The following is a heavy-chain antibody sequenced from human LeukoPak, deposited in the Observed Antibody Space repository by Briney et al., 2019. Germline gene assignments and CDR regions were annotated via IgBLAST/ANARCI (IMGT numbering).Heavy chain of an antibody. CDR2: IKQDGSEK. CDR1: GFTFSSYW. J-gene: IGHJ4*02. D-gene: IGHD5-12*01. CDR3: ASPRGYGYYFDY. V-gene: IGHV3-7*01. Sequence: GGSLRLSCAASGFTFSSYWMSWVRQAPGKGLEWVANIKQDGSEKHYVDSVKGRFTISRDNAKNSLYLQMNSLRAEDTAVYYCASPRGYGYYFDYWGQGTLVTVSS.